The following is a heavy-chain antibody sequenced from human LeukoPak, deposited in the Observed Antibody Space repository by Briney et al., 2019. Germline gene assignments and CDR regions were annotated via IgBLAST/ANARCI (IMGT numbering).Heavy chain of an antibody. CDR3: ARAGYDSSGYYYGERYNWFDP. J-gene: IGHJ5*02. CDR2: IYYSGST. CDR1: GGSISSYY. Sequence: SETLSLTCTVSGGSISSYYWSWIRQPPGKGLEWIGYIYYSGSTNYNPSLKSRVTISVDTFKNQFSLKLSSVTAADTAVYYCARAGYDSSGYYYGERYNWFDPWGQGTLVTVSS. V-gene: IGHV4-59*01. D-gene: IGHD3-22*01.